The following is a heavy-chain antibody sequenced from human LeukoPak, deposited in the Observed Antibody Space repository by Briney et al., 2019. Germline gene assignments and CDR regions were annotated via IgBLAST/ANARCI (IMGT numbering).Heavy chain of an antibody. CDR2: INGDNGNT. D-gene: IGHD3-10*01. V-gene: IGHV1-3*01. CDR3: ARSSSGTYHY. CDR1: GYNFASYT. Sequence: ASVKVSCKTSGYNFASYTMHWLRQAPGQSPEWLGSINGDNGNTKYSEKFQGRVTFTRDTSASSAYMELSRLRSEDTAVYYCARSSSGTYHYWGQGTLVTVSS. J-gene: IGHJ4*02.